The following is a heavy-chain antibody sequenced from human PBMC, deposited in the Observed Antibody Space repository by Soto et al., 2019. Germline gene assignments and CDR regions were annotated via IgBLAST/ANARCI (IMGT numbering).Heavy chain of an antibody. V-gene: IGHV3-23*01. J-gene: IGHJ2*01. D-gene: IGHD2-15*01. Sequence: EVQLLESGGGLVQPGGSLRLSCAASGFTFSSYAMSWVRQAPGKGLEWVSAIRGSGGSTYYADSVKGRFTISRDNSKNTLYRQMNSLRAEDTAVYYCAKVRGGSKFYWYFALWGRGTLVTVSS. CDR3: AKVRGGSKFYWYFAL. CDR1: GFTFSSYA. CDR2: IRGSGGST.